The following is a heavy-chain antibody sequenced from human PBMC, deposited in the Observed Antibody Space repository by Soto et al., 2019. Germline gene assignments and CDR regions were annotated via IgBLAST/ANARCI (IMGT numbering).Heavy chain of an antibody. V-gene: IGHV3-33*08. CDR1: GFSFSTYA. CDR2: ITGNKGNI. J-gene: IGHJ4*02. CDR3: ARDFCSGGSCHGMGFDY. D-gene: IGHD2-15*01. Sequence: GGSLRLSCAASGFSFSTYAMNWVRQAPGGGLEWVAVITGNKGNIKYADSVKGRFTISRDNSKNTLYLQMNSLRAEDTAVYYCARDFCSGGSCHGMGFDYWGQGTLVTVSS.